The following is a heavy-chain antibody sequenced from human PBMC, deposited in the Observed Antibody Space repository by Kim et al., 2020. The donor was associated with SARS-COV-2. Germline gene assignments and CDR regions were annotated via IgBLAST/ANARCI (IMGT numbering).Heavy chain of an antibody. V-gene: IGHV4-34*01. CDR3: ARGGGSSGWYSGIYYYYYMDV. D-gene: IGHD6-19*01. J-gene: IGHJ6*03. Sequence: SETLSLTCAVYGGSFSGYYWSWIRQPPGKGLEWIGEINHSGSTNYNPSLKSRVTISVDTSKNQFSLKLSSVTAADTAVYYCARGGGSSGWYSGIYYYYYMDVWGKGTTVTVSS. CDR2: INHSGST. CDR1: GGSFSGYY.